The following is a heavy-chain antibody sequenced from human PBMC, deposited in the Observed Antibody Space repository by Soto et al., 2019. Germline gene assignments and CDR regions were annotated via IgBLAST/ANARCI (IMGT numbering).Heavy chain of an antibody. Sequence: SSETLSLTCTVSGGSISSGDYYWSWIRQPPGKGLEWIGYIYYSGSTYYNPSLKSRVTISVDTSKNQFSLKLSSVTAADTAVYYCARGDGLYTRFLFGMDVWGQGTTVTVSS. CDR2: IYYSGST. CDR3: ARGDGLYTRFLFGMDV. CDR1: GGSISSGDYY. J-gene: IGHJ6*02. V-gene: IGHV4-30-4*01. D-gene: IGHD2-8*01.